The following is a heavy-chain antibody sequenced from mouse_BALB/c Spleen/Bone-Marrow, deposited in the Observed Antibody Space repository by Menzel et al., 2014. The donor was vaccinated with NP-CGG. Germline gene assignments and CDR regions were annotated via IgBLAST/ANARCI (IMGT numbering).Heavy chain of an antibody. CDR1: GYTFTDYN. D-gene: IGHD2-14*01. J-gene: IGHJ3*01. V-gene: IGHV1S29*02. CDR3: ARGGDRYDDWFAY. Sequence: VQLKHSGPELVKPGASVKISCKASGYTFTDYNMHWVKQSHGKSLEWIGYIYPYNGGTGYNQKFKSKATLTVDKSSSTAYMELRSLTSEDSAVYYCARGGDRYDDWFAYWGQGTLVTVSA. CDR2: IYPYNGGT.